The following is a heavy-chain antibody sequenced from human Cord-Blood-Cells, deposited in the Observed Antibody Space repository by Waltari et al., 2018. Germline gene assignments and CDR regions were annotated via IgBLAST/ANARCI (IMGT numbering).Heavy chain of an antibody. V-gene: IGHV1-3*01. CDR1: GYTFTSYA. Sequence: QVQLVQSGAEVKKPGASVKVSCKASGYTFTSYALHWVRPAPGLRLWWMGWINAGNGNTKYSQKFQGRVTITRDTSASTAYMELSSLRSEDTAVYYCASRGGYDFWSGYYNYYYGMDVWGQGTTVTVSS. CDR3: ASRGGYDFWSGYYNYYYGMDV. D-gene: IGHD3-3*01. CDR2: INAGNGNT. J-gene: IGHJ6*02.